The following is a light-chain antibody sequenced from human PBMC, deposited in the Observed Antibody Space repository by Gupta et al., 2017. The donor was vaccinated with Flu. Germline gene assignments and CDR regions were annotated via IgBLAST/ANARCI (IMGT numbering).Light chain of an antibody. CDR3: QHDHSYPWT. Sequence: DILMTQSPSTLSASVGDRVTITCRASQSISNILAWYQQKPGKAPKLLIYKASTLQSGVPSRFSGSGSGTEFTLSISSLQPDDFATYYCQHDHSYPWTFGQGTKLDIK. CDR1: QSISNI. J-gene: IGKJ1*01. V-gene: IGKV1-5*03. CDR2: KAS.